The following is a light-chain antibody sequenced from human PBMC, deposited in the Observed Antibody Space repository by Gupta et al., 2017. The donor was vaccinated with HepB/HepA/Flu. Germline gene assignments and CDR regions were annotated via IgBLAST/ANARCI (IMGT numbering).Light chain of an antibody. J-gene: IGLJ2*01. V-gene: IGLV1-36*01. CDR3: AAWDDSLSGLV. Sequence: QSVLTQPPSVSEAPRQRVTISCSGSSSNLGNNAVNWYQQLPGKAPQLLIYFDDLLPSGVSDRFSASKSGTSSSLAISGLQSEDEAYYYCAAWDDSLSGLVFGGGTKLSVL. CDR2: FDD. CDR1: SSNLGNNA.